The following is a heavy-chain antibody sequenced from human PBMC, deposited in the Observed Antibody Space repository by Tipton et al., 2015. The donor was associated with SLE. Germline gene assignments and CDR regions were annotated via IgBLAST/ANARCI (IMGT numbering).Heavy chain of an antibody. CDR3: AGGDDYGYY. CDR2: ISAYNGNT. CDR1: GGSFSTYT. V-gene: IGHV1-18*01. D-gene: IGHD4-17*01. J-gene: IGHJ4*02. Sequence: QLVQSGAEVKKPGSSVKVSCKASGGSFSTYTISWVRQAPGQGLEWMGWISAYNGNTNYAQKLQGRVTMTTDTSTSTAYMELRSLRSDDTAVYYCAGGDDYGYYWGQGTLVTVSS.